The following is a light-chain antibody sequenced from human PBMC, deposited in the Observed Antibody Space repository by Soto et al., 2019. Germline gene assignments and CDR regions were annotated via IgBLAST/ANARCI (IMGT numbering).Light chain of an antibody. CDR3: TSYSTSSTLDV. CDR1: SSDVGGYNY. CDR2: EVN. V-gene: IGLV2-14*01. Sequence: QSALTQPASVSGSPGQSITISCTGTSSDVGGYNYVSWYQQYPGKAPKLIIYEVNKRPSGVSNRLSGSKSGNTASLTISGLQADDESDYYCTSYSTSSTLDVFGTGTKGTVL. J-gene: IGLJ1*01.